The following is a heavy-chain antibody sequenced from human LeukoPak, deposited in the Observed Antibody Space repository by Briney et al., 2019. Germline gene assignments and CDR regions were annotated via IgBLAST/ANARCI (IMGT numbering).Heavy chain of an antibody. J-gene: IGHJ4*02. V-gene: IGHV4-39*07. D-gene: IGHD6-6*01. CDR3: ARVWYSSSSTLFDY. CDR1: GGSISSSSYY. CDR2: IYYSGST. Sequence: SETLSLTCTVSGGSISSSSYYWGWIRQPPGKGLEWIGSIYYSGSTYYNPSLKSRVTISVDTSKNQFSLKLSSVTAADTAVYYCARVWYSSSSTLFDYWGQGTLVTVSS.